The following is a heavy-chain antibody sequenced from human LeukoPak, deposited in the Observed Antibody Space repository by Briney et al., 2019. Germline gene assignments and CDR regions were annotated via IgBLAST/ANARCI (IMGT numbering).Heavy chain of an antibody. D-gene: IGHD3-22*01. CDR2: ISSSSSYI. J-gene: IGHJ4*02. CDR1: GFTLSSYS. V-gene: IGHV3-21*01. CDR3: ARGPPSGYYYFNY. Sequence: GGSLRLSCAASGFTLSSYSMNWVRQAPGKGLEWVSPISSSSSYIYYADSVKGRFTISRDNAKNSLFLQMNSLRADDTAVYYCARGPPSGYYYFNYWGQGTLVTVSS.